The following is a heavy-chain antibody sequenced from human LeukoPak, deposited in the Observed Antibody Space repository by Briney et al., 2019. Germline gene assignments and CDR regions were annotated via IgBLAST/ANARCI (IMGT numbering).Heavy chain of an antibody. J-gene: IGHJ4*02. CDR1: GGSISSGDYY. CDR2: IYYSGST. V-gene: IGHV4-30-4*01. D-gene: IGHD6-19*01. Sequence: PSQTLSLTCTVSGGSISSGDYYWSWIRQPPGKGLEWIGYIYYSGSTYYNPSLKSRVTISLDTSKNQFSLKLSSVTAADTAVYYCARDLYSSAYSPFDYWGQGTLVTVSS. CDR3: ARDLYSSAYSPFDY.